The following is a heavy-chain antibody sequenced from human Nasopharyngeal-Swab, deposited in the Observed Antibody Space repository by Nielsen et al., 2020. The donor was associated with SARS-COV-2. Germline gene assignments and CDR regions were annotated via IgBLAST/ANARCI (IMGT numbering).Heavy chain of an antibody. Sequence: ASVKVSCKASGGTFSSYAISWVRQATGQGLEWMGWMNPNSGNTGYAQKFQGRVTMTRNTSIRTAYMELSSLRSEDTAVYYCARGGVGAVGGALDYWGQGTLVTVSS. J-gene: IGHJ4*02. CDR3: ARGGVGAVGGALDY. CDR2: MNPNSGNT. V-gene: IGHV1-8*02. CDR1: GGTFSSYA. D-gene: IGHD1-26*01.